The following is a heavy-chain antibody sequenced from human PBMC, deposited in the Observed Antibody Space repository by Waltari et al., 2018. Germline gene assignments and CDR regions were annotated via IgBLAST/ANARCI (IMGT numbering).Heavy chain of an antibody. Sequence: QLQLQESGPGLVKPSETLSLTCTVPGGSMNGYYWGLIRQSPGKGLECIGSVFYTGTTYYKPSLKSRLTISIDTSKNQFSLRLASVTAADTAVYYCARHNSGYYTPHDYWGQGTQVTVSS. V-gene: IGHV4-39*01. D-gene: IGHD3-22*01. CDR2: VFYTGTT. J-gene: IGHJ4*02. CDR3: ARHNSGYYTPHDY. CDR1: GGSMNGYY.